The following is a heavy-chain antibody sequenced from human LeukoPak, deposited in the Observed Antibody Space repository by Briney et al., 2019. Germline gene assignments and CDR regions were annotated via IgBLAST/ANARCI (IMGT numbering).Heavy chain of an antibody. CDR1: GFNFGNYA. J-gene: IGHJ4*02. Sequence: PGGSLRLSCAASGFNFGNYAMSWVRQAAGKGLEWVSGVSDGGGSTHYADSVKGRFTISRDNAKSTLYLQMNSLRGDDTAVYFCARDLGPYGGSPGGDWGQGTLLTVSS. D-gene: IGHD4-23*01. CDR2: VSDGGGST. CDR3: ARDLGPYGGSPGGD. V-gene: IGHV3-23*01.